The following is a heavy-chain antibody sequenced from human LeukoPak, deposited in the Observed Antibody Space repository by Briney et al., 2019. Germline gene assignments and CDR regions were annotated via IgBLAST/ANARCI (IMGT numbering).Heavy chain of an antibody. D-gene: IGHD3-10*01. Sequence: ASVKISCKASGGTFSSYAISWVRQAPGQGLEWMGRIIPIFGTANYAQKFQGRVTITTDESTSTAYMELSSLRSEDTAVYYCARDGGSGSYSYWGQGTLVTVSS. V-gene: IGHV1-69*05. J-gene: IGHJ4*02. CDR2: IIPIFGTA. CDR3: ARDGGSGSYSY. CDR1: GGTFSSYA.